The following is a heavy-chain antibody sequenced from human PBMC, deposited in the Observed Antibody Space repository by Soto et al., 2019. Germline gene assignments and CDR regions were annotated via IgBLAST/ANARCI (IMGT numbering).Heavy chain of an antibody. CDR3: ARGPPIVVVPAAMVGYYYCYMDV. V-gene: IGHV1-18*01. CDR1: GYTFTSYG. CDR2: ISAYNGNT. Sequence: ASVKVSCKASGYTFTSYGISWVRQAPGQGLEWMGWISAYNGNTNYAQKLQGRVTMTTDTSTSTAYMELRSLRSEDTAAYYCARGPPIVVVPAAMVGYYYCYMDVWGKGTTVTVSS. J-gene: IGHJ6*03. D-gene: IGHD2-2*01.